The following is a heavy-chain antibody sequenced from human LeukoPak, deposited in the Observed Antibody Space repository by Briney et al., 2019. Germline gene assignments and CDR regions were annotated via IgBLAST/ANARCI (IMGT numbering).Heavy chain of an antibody. CDR3: ASDRMEGYDFWSGYYSGTWFDP. J-gene: IGHJ5*02. V-gene: IGHV1-2*02. D-gene: IGHD3-3*01. Sequence: ASVKVSCKASGYTFTGYYMHWVRQAPGQGLEWMGWINPNSGGTNYAQKFQGRVTMTRDTSISTAYMELSRLRSDDTAVYYCASDRMEGYDFWSGYYSGTWFDPWGQGTLVTVSS. CDR1: GYTFTGYY. CDR2: INPNSGGT.